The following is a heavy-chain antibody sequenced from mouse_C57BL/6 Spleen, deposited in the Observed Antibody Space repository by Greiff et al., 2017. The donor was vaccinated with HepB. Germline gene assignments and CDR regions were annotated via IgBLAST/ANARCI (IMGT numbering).Heavy chain of an antibody. Sequence: VQLQQSGAELVRPGASVKLSCTASGFNIKDDYMHWVKQRPEQGLEWIGWIDPENGDTEYASKFQGKATITADTSSNTAYLQLSSLTSEDTAVYYWTTRYYGRSDDGYCDVWGTGTTVTVSS. D-gene: IGHD1-1*01. CDR2: IDPENGDT. CDR3: TTRYYGRSDDGYCDV. J-gene: IGHJ1*03. CDR1: GFNIKDDY. V-gene: IGHV14-4*01.